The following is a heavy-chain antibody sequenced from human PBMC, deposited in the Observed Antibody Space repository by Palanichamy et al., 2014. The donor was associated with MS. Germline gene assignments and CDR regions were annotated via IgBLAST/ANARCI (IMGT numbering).Heavy chain of an antibody. CDR3: AKSGGITTMGYFQK. V-gene: IGHV3-23*01. D-gene: IGHD1-20*01. J-gene: IGHJ1*01. Sequence: EVQLLESGGGLVQPGGSLRLSCAASGFTFSSYAMSWVRQAPGKGLEWVSAISSSDGSTYYADSVKGRFTISRDNSKNTLYLQVNSLRAEDTAVYYCAKSGGITTMGYFQKWGQGTLVTVSS. CDR2: ISSSDGST. CDR1: GFTFSSYA.